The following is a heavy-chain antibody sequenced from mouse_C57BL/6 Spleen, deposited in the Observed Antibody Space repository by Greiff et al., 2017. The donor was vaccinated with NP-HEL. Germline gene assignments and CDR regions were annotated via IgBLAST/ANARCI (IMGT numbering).Heavy chain of an antibody. Sequence: QVQLQQPGAELVKPGASVKMSCKASGYTFTSYWITWVKHRPGQGLEWIGDIYPGSGSTNYNEKFKSKATLTVDTSSSTAYMQLSSLTSEDSAVYYCARERSSSGYVGDYWGQGTTLTVSS. CDR2: IYPGSGST. J-gene: IGHJ2*01. CDR3: ARERSSSGYVGDY. D-gene: IGHD3-2*02. V-gene: IGHV1-55*01. CDR1: GYTFTSYW.